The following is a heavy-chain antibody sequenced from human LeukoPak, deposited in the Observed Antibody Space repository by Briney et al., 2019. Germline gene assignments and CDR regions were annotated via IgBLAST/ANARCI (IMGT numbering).Heavy chain of an antibody. J-gene: IGHJ4*02. D-gene: IGHD3-22*01. CDR3: AKDESSGYYYFDH. CDR1: RFTVSSNY. CDR2: IYSGGGT. Sequence: GGSLRLSCAASRFTVSSNYMTWVRQAPGKGLEWVSVIYSGGGTYHADSVKGRFTISRDNSKNTLYLQMNSLRAEDTAVYYCAKDESSGYYYFDHWGQGTLVTVSS. V-gene: IGHV3-53*01.